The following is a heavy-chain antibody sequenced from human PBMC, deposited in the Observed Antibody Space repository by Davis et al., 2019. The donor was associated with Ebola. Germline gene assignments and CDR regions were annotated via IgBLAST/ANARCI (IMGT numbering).Heavy chain of an antibody. Sequence: GESLKISCVASGFTFSSYSMNWVRQAPGKGLEWVSSISSSSSYIYYADSVKGRFTISRDNAKNSLYLQMNSLRAEDTAVYYCARDPSDDFWSGIWGVWGQGTTVTVSS. V-gene: IGHV3-21*01. J-gene: IGHJ6*02. CDR3: ARDPSDDFWSGIWGV. CDR1: GFTFSSYS. D-gene: IGHD3-3*01. CDR2: ISSSSSYI.